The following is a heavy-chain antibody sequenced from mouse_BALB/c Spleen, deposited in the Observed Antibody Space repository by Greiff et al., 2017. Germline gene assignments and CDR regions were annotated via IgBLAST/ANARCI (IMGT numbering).Heavy chain of an antibody. V-gene: IGHV3-2*02. Sequence: EVKLMESGPGLVKPSQSLSLTCTVTGYSITSDYAWNWIRQFPGNKLEWMGYISYSGSTSYNPSLKSRISITRDTSKNQFFLQLNSVTTEDTATYYCARGALIHYYGYEGFAYWGQGTLVTVSA. J-gene: IGHJ3*01. CDR3: ARGALIHYYGYEGFAY. CDR1: GYSITSDYA. D-gene: IGHD1-2*01. CDR2: ISYSGST.